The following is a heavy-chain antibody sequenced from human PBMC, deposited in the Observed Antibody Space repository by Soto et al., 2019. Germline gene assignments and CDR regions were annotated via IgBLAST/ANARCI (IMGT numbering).Heavy chain of an antibody. J-gene: IGHJ4*02. CDR2: IYHSGST. V-gene: IGHV4-4*02. D-gene: IGHD5-12*01. CDR1: GGSISSSNW. Sequence: SETLSLTCAVSGGSISSSNWWSWVRQPPGKGLEWIGEIYHSGSTNYNPSLKSRVTISVDKSKNQFSLKLSSVTAADTAVYYCARVTGYSGYEYYFDYSGQGTLVTVSS. CDR3: ARVTGYSGYEYYFDY.